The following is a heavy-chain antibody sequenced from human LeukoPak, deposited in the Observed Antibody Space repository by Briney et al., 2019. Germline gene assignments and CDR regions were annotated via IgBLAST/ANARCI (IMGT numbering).Heavy chain of an antibody. V-gene: IGHV3-48*03. CDR3: AREVSSLGNYFDS. D-gene: IGHD7-27*01. CDR1: GFTITSYE. Sequence: GGSLRLSCAASGFTITSYEMNWVRQAPGKGLEWISYISRSGSSMYYADSVKGRFTISGDSAKNSLYLQMNSLRAEDTAVYYCAREVSSLGNYFDSWGQGTLVTVSS. CDR2: ISRSGSSM. J-gene: IGHJ4*02.